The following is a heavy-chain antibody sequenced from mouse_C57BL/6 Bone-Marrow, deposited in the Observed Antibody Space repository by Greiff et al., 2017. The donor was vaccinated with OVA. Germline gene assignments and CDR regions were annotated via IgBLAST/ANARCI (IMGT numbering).Heavy chain of an antibody. CDR3: ARVELRASGFAY. CDR2: ISDGGSYT. CDR1: GFTFSSYA. V-gene: IGHV5-4*03. J-gene: IGHJ3*01. Sequence: EVKVVESGGGLVKPGGSLKLSCAASGFTFSSYAMSWVRQTPEKRLEWVATISDGGSYTYYPDNVKGRFTITSDNTKNILYLQISHLNYEDAAMYYCARVELRASGFAYWGQGTLVTVSA. D-gene: IGHD1-1*01.